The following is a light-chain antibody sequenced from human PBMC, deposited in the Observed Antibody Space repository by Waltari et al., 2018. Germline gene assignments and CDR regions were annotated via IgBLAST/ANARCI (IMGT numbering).Light chain of an antibody. CDR3: GTWDTSLSAVV. CDR2: DNN. CDR1: SSXLXXNF. V-gene: IGLV1-51*01. Sequence: SXXTQPPSXXXAXXXKVXXXXSXSSSXLXXNFXSXYPHLPGTAPKLLIYDNNKRPSGIPDRFSGSKSGTSATLGITGLQTGDEADYYCGTWDTSLSAVVFGGGTKLTVL. J-gene: IGLJ2*01.